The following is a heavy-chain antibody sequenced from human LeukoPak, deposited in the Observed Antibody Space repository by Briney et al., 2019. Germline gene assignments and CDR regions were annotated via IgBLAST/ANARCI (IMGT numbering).Heavy chain of an antibody. V-gene: IGHV3-7*03. CDR1: GFTFSSYW. D-gene: IGHD3-22*01. Sequence: GGSLRLSCAASGFTFSSYWMSWVRQAPGKGLEWVANIKQDGSEKYYVDSVKGRFTISRDNAKNSLYLQMNSLKTEDTAVYYCTKYYYDSSGYLYYFDYWGQGTLVTVSS. CDR3: TKYYYDSSGYLYYFDY. CDR2: IKQDGSEK. J-gene: IGHJ4*02.